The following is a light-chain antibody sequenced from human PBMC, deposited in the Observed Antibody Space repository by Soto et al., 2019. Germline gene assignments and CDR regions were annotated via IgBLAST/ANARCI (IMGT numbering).Light chain of an antibody. Sequence: DIQMTQSPSSLSASVGDRVTITCRASQGIGSFLAWYQHKPGQAPKSLIKTASFVQSGFPSKFGGSGSETEFTLTISSLQPEDFATDYCKQYSSYPRTFGQGTRLEIK. CDR3: KQYSSYPRT. J-gene: IGKJ5*01. V-gene: IGKV1D-16*01. CDR1: QGIGSF. CDR2: TAS.